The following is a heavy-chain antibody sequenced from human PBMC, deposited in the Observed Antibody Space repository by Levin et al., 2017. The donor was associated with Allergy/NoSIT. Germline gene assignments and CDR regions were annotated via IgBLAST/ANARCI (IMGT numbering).Heavy chain of an antibody. J-gene: IGHJ6*02. CDR1: RYSFTSYW. CDR3: TREVYYGDFVEDSYQYGLDV. Sequence: GESLKISCKGSRYSFTSYWISWVRQMPEKGLEWMGRIDPSDSYTNYSPSFQGHVTISADKSISTAYLQWSSLKASDTAMYYCTREVYYGDFVEDSYQYGLDVWGQGTTVTVSS. V-gene: IGHV5-10-1*01. CDR2: IDPSDSYT. D-gene: IGHD4-17*01.